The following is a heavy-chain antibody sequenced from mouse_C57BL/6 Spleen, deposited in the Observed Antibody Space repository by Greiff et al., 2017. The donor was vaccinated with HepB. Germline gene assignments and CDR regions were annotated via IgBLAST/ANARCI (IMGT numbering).Heavy chain of an antibody. D-gene: IGHD4-1*01. V-gene: IGHV1-64*01. J-gene: IGHJ2*01. CDR2: IHPNSGST. CDR1: GYTFTSYW. CDR3: ARRLGPSYFDY. Sequence: QVQLQQPGAELVKPGASVKLSCKASGYTFTSYWMHWVKQRPGQGLEWIGLIHPNSGSTNYNEKFKSKATLTVDKSSSTAYMQLSSLTSEDSAVYYCARRLGPSYFDYWGQGTTLTVSS.